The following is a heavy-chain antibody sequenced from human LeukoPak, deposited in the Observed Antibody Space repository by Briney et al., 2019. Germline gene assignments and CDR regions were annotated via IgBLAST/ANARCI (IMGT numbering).Heavy chain of an antibody. Sequence: ESGPTLVNPTQTLTLTCTFSGFSLGTSGMCVSWIRQPPGKALEWLARIDWDGDKYYNTSLKTRLTISKDTSKNQVVLTMTNMDPVDTATYYCARIRGSRYYFDYWGQGTLVTVSS. J-gene: IGHJ4*02. CDR3: ARIRGSRYYFDY. V-gene: IGHV2-70*11. D-gene: IGHD6-13*01. CDR1: GFSLGTSGMC. CDR2: IDWDGDK.